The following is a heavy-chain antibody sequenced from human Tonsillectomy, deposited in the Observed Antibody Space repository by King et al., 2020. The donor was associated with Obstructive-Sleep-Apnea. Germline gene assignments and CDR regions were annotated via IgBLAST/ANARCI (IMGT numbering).Heavy chain of an antibody. CDR1: GFTFSSYD. D-gene: IGHD6-19*01. V-gene: IGHV3-30-3*01. CDR3: ARDLDRQWLAPGNY. Sequence: QLVQSGGGVVQPGRSLRLSCAASGFTFSSYDIHWVRQAPGKGLERVAGISDDGGNKFYADSVKGRFTISRENSKNTLYLQMNSLRAEDTAVYYCARDLDRQWLAPGNYWGQGTLVTVSS. J-gene: IGHJ4*02. CDR2: ISDDGGNK.